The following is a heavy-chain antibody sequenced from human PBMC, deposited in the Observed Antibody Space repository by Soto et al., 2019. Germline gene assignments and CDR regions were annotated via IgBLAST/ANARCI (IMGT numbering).Heavy chain of an antibody. CDR3: ARAFRSWFLAPLYGMDV. V-gene: IGHV4-61*08. D-gene: IGHD3-22*01. J-gene: IGHJ6*02. Sequence: PSETLSLTCTVSGGSISSGDYYWSWIRQPPGKGLEWIGYIYYSGSTNYNPSLKSRVTISVDTSKNQFSLKLSSVTAADTAVYYCARAFRSWFLAPLYGMDVWGQGTTVTVSS. CDR1: GGSISSGDYY. CDR2: IYYSGST.